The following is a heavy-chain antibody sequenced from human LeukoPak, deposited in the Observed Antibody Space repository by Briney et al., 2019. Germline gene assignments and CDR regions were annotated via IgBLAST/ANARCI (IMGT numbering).Heavy chain of an antibody. Sequence: PGGSLRLSCAASGFTFSSYAMNWVRQAPGKGLEWVSSITTGSSYIYYADSVKGRFTISRDNAKNSLHLQMNNLRAEDTAVYYCVRDPAAAGTAWFDPWGQGTLVTVSS. J-gene: IGHJ5*02. CDR2: ITTGSSYI. CDR3: VRDPAAAGTAWFDP. CDR1: GFTFSSYA. D-gene: IGHD6-13*01. V-gene: IGHV3-21*01.